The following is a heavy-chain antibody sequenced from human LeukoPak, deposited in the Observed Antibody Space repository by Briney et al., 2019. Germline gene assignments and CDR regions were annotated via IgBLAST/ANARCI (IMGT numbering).Heavy chain of an antibody. CDR1: GFTFSSYG. CDR3: ARGWGYAKVDY. Sequence: GGSLRLSWAASGFTFSSYGMHWVRQAPGKGLEWVAVIWYDGSNKYYADSVKCRFTISRDNSKNTLYMQMHSLRVEDTAVYYCARGWGYAKVDYWGQGTLVIVSS. J-gene: IGHJ4*02. CDR2: IWYDGSNK. V-gene: IGHV3-33*01. D-gene: IGHD5-18*01.